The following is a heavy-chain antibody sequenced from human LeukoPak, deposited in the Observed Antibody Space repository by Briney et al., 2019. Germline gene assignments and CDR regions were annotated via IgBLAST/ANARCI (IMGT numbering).Heavy chain of an antibody. D-gene: IGHD6-19*01. J-gene: IGHJ4*02. Sequence: ASVKVSCKVSGYTFTDYYMHWVQQAPGKGREWVGLVDPEDGETIYAEKFQGTVTITEDTSTDTAYMELSSLRSEDTAVYYCATSEYSSGWYATDYWGQGTLVTVST. CDR2: VDPEDGET. CDR1: GYTFTDYY. CDR3: ATSEYSSGWYATDY. V-gene: IGHV1-69-2*01.